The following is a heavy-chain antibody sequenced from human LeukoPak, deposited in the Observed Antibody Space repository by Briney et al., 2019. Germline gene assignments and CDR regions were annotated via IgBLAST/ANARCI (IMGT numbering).Heavy chain of an antibody. J-gene: IGHJ5*02. CDR1: GYSFTSYW. CDR2: IYPGDSDT. V-gene: IGHV5-51*01. CDR3: ARRLTLQSNWFDP. D-gene: IGHD4-11*01. Sequence: GESLQISCQGSGYSFTSYWIGWVRQMPGKGLEWMGIIYPGDSDTRYSPSFQGQVTISADKSISTAYLQWSSLKASDTAVYYCARRLTLQSNWFDPWGQGTLVTVSS.